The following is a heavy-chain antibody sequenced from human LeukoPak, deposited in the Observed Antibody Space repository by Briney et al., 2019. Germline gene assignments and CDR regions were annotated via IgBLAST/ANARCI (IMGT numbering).Heavy chain of an antibody. CDR3: ARDRSYAMEV. Sequence: AGGSLRLSCVASGFTFSPYWMHWVRQAPGKGLVWVSHINGDGTSPNYADSVDGRFTISRDNAKNTVYLEMNSLRAVDTAVYYCARDRSYAMEVWGQGTTVAVSS. CDR1: GFTFSPYW. J-gene: IGHJ6*02. V-gene: IGHV3-74*01. CDR2: INGDGTSP.